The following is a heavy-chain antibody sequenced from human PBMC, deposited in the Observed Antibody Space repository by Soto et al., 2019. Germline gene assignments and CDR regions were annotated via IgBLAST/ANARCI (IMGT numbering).Heavy chain of an antibody. CDR2: ISYDGSNK. J-gene: IGHJ3*02. CDR3: AKDSGIAAAGTNI. D-gene: IGHD6-13*01. V-gene: IGHV3-30*18. Sequence: VAVISYDGSNKYYADSVKGRFTISRDNSKNTLYLQMNSLRAEDTAVYYCAKDSGIAAAGTNIWGQGTMVTVSS.